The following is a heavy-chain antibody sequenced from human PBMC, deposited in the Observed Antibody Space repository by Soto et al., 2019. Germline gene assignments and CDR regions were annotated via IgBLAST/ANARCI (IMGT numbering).Heavy chain of an antibody. CDR3: ATYRKYYDILTGYLNYYYYYMDV. V-gene: IGHV1-24*01. J-gene: IGHJ6*03. Sequence: ASVKVSCKVSGYTLTELSMHWVRQAPGKGLEWMGGFDPEDGETIYAQKFQGRVTMTEDTSTDTAYMELSSLGSEDTAVYYCATYRKYYDILTGYLNYYYYYMDVWGKGTTVTVSS. D-gene: IGHD3-9*01. CDR1: GYTLTELS. CDR2: FDPEDGET.